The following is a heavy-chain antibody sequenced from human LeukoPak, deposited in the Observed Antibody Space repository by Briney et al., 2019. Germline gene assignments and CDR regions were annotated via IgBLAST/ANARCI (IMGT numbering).Heavy chain of an antibody. CDR3: ARPSPLRPYYDFWSGYYWDY. D-gene: IGHD3-3*01. CDR2: IYYSGST. V-gene: IGHV4-39*01. J-gene: IGHJ4*02. Sequence: SETLSLTCTVSGGSISSSSYYWGWIRQPPGKGLEWIGSIYYSGSTYYNPSLKSRVTISVDTSKNQFSLKLSSVTAADTAVYYCARPSPLRPYYDFWSGYYWDYWGQGTLVTVSS. CDR1: GGSISSSSYY.